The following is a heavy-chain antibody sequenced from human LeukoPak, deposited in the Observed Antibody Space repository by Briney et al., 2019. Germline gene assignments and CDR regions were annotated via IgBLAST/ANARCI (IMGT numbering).Heavy chain of an antibody. CDR2: ISYDGSNK. V-gene: IGHV3-30*04. CDR1: GFTFNSYA. CDR3: ARDSEVDYYDSSGLGTPADY. D-gene: IGHD3-22*01. J-gene: IGHJ4*02. Sequence: PGRSLRFSCAASGFTFNSYAMHWVRQAQGKGLEWVAVISYDGSNKYYADSVKGRFTISRDNSKNTLYLQMNSLRAEDTAVYYCARDSEVDYYDSSGLGTPADYWGQGTLVTVSS.